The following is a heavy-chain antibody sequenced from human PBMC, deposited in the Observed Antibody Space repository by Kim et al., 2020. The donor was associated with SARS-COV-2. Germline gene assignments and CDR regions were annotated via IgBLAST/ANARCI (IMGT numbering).Heavy chain of an antibody. D-gene: IGHD3-16*01. CDR3: ARTSNRGFDN. Sequence: TIFADSEKGRFTITRDNAKNTLYLQMNSLRAEDTAVYYCARTSNRGFDNWGQGTLVTVSS. J-gene: IGHJ4*02. CDR2: T. V-gene: IGHV3-74*01.